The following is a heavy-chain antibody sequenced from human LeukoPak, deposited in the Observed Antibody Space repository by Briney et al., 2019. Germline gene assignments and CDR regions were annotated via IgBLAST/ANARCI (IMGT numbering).Heavy chain of an antibody. CDR3: ARGRVTYYYGSGSRPGYYFDY. CDR1: GGSFSGYY. D-gene: IGHD3-10*01. Sequence: SETLSLTCAVYGGSFSGYYWSWIRQPPGKGLEWIGEINHSGSTNYNPSLKSRVTISVDTSKNQFSLTLSSVTAAGTAVYYCARGRVTYYYGSGSRPGYYFDYWGQGTLVTVSS. CDR2: INHSGST. J-gene: IGHJ4*02. V-gene: IGHV4-34*01.